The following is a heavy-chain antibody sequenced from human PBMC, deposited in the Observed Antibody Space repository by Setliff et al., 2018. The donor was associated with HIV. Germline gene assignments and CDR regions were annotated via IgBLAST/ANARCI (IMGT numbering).Heavy chain of an antibody. D-gene: IGHD2-21*02. J-gene: IGHJ4*02. Sequence: SVKVSCKASRHNFKTYAINWVRQAPGQGLEWLGGIIPVSGTANYAERFQDRVTISTDESKTSVYLQVSSLTSEDTAVYYCASDREEYCGHDCSSPLDNWGPGTLVTSPQ. CDR3: ASDREEYCGHDCSSPLDN. CDR2: IIPVSGTA. CDR1: RHNFKTYA. V-gene: IGHV1-69*05.